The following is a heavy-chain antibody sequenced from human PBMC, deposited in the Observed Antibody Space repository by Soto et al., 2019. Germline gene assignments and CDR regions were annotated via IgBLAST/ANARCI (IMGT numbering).Heavy chain of an antibody. CDR1: GGSISSSNYY. D-gene: IGHD3-16*01. CDR2: IYYSGST. CDR3: ARHLKGVMAEFEGFDI. J-gene: IGHJ3*02. V-gene: IGHV4-39*01. Sequence: QLQLQESGPGLEKPSETLSLTCTVSGGSISSSNYYWGWIRQPPGKGLEWIGSIYYSGSTYYNPSLKSRVTISVDTSKNQFSLKVRSVTAADTAMYYCARHLKGVMAEFEGFDIWGQGTMVTVSS.